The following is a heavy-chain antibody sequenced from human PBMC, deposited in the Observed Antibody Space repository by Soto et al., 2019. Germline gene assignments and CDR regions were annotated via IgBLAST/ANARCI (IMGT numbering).Heavy chain of an antibody. D-gene: IGHD4-17*01. CDR1: GGPFPSGGYY. V-gene: IGHV4-31*03. CDR2: IYYNGDT. CDR3: AKDIDAHGTTVTHFDN. Sequence: SETLSLTCSVSGGPFPSGGYYWSWIRQEPGKGLEWIGYIYYNGDTSYNPSLRSRVTISADTSKTQFSLRLRSVTSADTAVYYCAKDIDAHGTTVTHFDNWGQGTQVTSPQ. J-gene: IGHJ4*02.